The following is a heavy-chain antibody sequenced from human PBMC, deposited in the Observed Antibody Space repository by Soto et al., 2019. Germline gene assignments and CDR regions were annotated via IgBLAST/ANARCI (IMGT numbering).Heavy chain of an antibody. J-gene: IGHJ6*03. V-gene: IGHV4-59*01. CDR1: GGSISSYY. Sequence: QVQLQESGPGLVKPSETLSLTCPVSGGSISSYYWSWIRQPPGKGLEWIGYIYYSGSTNYNPSLKSRVTISVDTSKNQFSLKLSSVTAADTAVYYCARGQRSDYYYYYYMDVWGKGNTVTVSS. CDR3: ARGQRSDYYYYYYMDV. CDR2: IYYSGST. D-gene: IGHD1-1*01.